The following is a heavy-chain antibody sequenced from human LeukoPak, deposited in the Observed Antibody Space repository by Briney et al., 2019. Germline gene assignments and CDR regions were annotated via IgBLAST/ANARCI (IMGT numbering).Heavy chain of an antibody. J-gene: IGHJ4*02. CDR3: AGTYYDFWSGSDFWFDY. CDR2: ISSSSSYI. D-gene: IGHD3-3*01. CDR1: GFTFSSYS. Sequence: GGSLRLSCAASGFTFSSYSMNWVRQPPGKGLEWVSSISSSSSYIYYADSVKGRFTISRDNAKNSLYLQMNSLRAEDTAVYYCAGTYYDFWSGSDFWFDYWGQGTLVTVSS. V-gene: IGHV3-21*01.